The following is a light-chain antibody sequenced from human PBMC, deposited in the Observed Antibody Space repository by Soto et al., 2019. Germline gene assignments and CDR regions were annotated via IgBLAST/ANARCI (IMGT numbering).Light chain of an antibody. J-gene: IGKJ3*01. CDR3: QQRSKWPVT. CDR1: QSVGSN. Sequence: EIVLTQSPDTLTLSPGERAVFSCRASQSVGSNLAWYQHKPGQAPRLLIYDASKRATGIPARFSGSGSGTDFTLASSSLEPDYFAVYLCQQRSKWPVTFGPGTTVDIE. V-gene: IGKV3-11*01. CDR2: DAS.